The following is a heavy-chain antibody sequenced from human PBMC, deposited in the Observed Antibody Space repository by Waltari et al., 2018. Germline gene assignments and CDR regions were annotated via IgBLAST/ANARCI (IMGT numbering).Heavy chain of an antibody. Sequence: EAHMVESGGGLVEPGGRLRLCCDATGLIFANVWLSWVRQAPGKGLEWVGRVRRDTADYAAAVKGRFTISRDDSKSTLYLHMSSLKIEDTAVYFCTTDHWSPPDVGYWGQGTLVTVSS. D-gene: IGHD3-3*01. CDR3: TTDHWSPPDVGY. CDR1: GLIFANVW. CDR2: VRRDTA. V-gene: IGHV3-15*05. J-gene: IGHJ4*02.